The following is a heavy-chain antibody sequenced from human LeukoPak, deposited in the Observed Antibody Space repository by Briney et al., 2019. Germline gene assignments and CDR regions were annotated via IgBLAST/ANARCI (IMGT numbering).Heavy chain of an antibody. J-gene: IGHJ6*02. D-gene: IGHD6-13*01. CDR1: GGSISSYY. CDR3: ARVGIAAADPYYYYYGMDV. CDR2: IYYSGST. V-gene: IGHV4-59*01. Sequence: SETLSLTCTVSGGSISSYYWSWIRQPPGKGLEWIGYIYYSGSTNYNPSLKSRVTISVDTSKNQFSLKLSSVTAADMAVYYCARVGIAAADPYYYYYGMDVWGQGTTVTVSS.